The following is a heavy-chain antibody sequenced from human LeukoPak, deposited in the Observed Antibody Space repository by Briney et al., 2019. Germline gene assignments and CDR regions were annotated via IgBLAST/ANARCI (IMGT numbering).Heavy chain of an antibody. D-gene: IGHD3-10*01. J-gene: IGHJ3*02. V-gene: IGHV4-4*07. CDR3: ARDGFGYYYGSGSYSVGGDAFDI. Sequence: SETLSLTCTVSGGSISSYYWSWIRQPAGKGLEWIGRIYTSGSTNYNPSLKSRVTMSVDTSKNQFSLKLSSVTAADTAVYYCARDGFGYYYGSGSYSVGGDAFDIWGQGTMVTVSS. CDR2: IYTSGST. CDR1: GGSISSYY.